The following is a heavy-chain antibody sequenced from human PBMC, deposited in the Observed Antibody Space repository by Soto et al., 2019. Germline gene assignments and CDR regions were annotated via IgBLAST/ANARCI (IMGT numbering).Heavy chain of an antibody. CDR3: AKDSFWSGINWSDP. J-gene: IGHJ5*02. CDR2: ISYDGSNK. CDR1: GFTFSSYG. D-gene: IGHD3-3*01. Sequence: PGGSLRLSCAASGFTFSSYGMHWVRQAPGKGLEWVAVISYDGSNKYYADSVKGRFTISRDNSKNTLYLLMNSLRAEDTAVYYCAKDSFWSGINWSDPRGQGTLVTVSS. V-gene: IGHV3-30*18.